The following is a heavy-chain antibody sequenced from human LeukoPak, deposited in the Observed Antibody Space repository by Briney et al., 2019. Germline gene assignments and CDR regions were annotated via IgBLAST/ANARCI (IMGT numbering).Heavy chain of an antibody. CDR3: ARDPVAGMRSAFDI. Sequence: GGSLRLSCAASGFTFSSYSMNWVRQAPGKGLEWVSSISSSSSYIYYADSVKGRFTISRDNAKNSLYLQMNSLRAEDTAVYYCARDPVAGMRSAFDIWGQGTMVTVSS. CDR1: GFTFSSYS. CDR2: ISSSSSYI. D-gene: IGHD6-19*01. V-gene: IGHV3-21*01. J-gene: IGHJ3*02.